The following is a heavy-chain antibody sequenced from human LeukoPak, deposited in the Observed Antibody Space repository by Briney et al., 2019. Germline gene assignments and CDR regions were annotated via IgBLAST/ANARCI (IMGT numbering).Heavy chain of an antibody. CDR3: TRDPDGDYGGY. J-gene: IGHJ4*02. D-gene: IGHD4-17*01. Sequence: GSLRLSCTASGFTFGDYAMSWVRQAPGKGLEWVGFIRSKAYGGTTEYAASVKGRFTISRDDSKSIAYLQMNSLETEDTAVYYCTRDPDGDYGGYWGQGTLVTVSS. V-gene: IGHV3-49*04. CDR1: GFTFGDYA. CDR2: IRSKAYGGTT.